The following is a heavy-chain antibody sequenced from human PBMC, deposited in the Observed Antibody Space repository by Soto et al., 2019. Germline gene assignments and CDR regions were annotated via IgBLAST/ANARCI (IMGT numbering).Heavy chain of an antibody. D-gene: IGHD3-3*01. V-gene: IGHV4-30-4*01. J-gene: IGHJ4*02. CDR2: IFYSGTT. Sequence: SETLSLTCTVSGDSISSADYYWSWIRQTPGKGLEWIGHIFYSGTTYYNPSLKSRLTISVDTSKNHFSLRLTSVTAADTAVYFCARAPVGLDTISYFDYWGQGKLVTVSS. CDR1: GDSISSADYY. CDR3: ARAPVGLDTISYFDY.